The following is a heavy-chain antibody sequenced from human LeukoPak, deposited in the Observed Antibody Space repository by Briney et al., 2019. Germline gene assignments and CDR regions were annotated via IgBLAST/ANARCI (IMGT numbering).Heavy chain of an antibody. D-gene: IGHD2-2*01. CDR2: FDPEDGET. V-gene: IGHV1-24*01. CDR3: CLGQPLSRAFDY. Sequence: ASVKVSCKVSGYTLTELSMHWVRQAPGKGLEWMGGFDPEDGETIYAQKFQGRVTMTEDTSTDTAYMEPSSLRSEDTAVYYCCLGQPLSRAFDYWGQGTLVTVSS. J-gene: IGHJ4*02. CDR1: GYTLTELS.